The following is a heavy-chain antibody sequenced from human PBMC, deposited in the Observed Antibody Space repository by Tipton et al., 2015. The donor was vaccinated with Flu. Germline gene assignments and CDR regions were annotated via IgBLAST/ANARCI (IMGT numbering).Heavy chain of an antibody. D-gene: IGHD5-18*01. CDR1: GDSVRSNGYY. J-gene: IGHJ4*02. Sequence: TLSLTCSVSGDSVRSNGYYWTWIRQHPGKGLEWIGYIDYSGRTYYNPSLTNRVTLSIDTAKRQFSLRLSSVTAADTALYYCARDQAMVFLDSWGQGTLVTVSS. V-gene: IGHV4-31*03. CDR2: IDYSGRT. CDR3: ARDQAMVFLDS.